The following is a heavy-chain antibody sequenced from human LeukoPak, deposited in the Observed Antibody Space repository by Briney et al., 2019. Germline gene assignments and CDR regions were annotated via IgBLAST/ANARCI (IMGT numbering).Heavy chain of an antibody. Sequence: GGSLRLSCAASGAASGFIFSGYAMHWVRQAPGKGQEWVAIISYDGSNEYYAGSVRGRFIISRDNSRDTIYLQMSSLRVEDTAVYYCASGYDFWSGYPPAQYSMDVWGQGTTVTVSS. J-gene: IGHJ6*02. CDR1: GFIFSGYA. V-gene: IGHV3-30-3*01. CDR3: ASGYDFWSGYPPAQYSMDV. D-gene: IGHD3-3*01. CDR2: ISYDGSNE.